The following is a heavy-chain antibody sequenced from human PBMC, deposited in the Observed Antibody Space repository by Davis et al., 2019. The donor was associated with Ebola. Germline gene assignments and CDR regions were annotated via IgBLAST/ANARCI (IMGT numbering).Heavy chain of an antibody. J-gene: IGHJ4*02. CDR2: YYYTGST. CDR3: ARGDSYYDPSGYYAGPEAPDH. Sequence: SQTLSLTCAVSGAFVSSGGYSWIWLRQPPGKGLEWIAYYYYTGSTYYSPSLRGRVTISVDTSKNLFSLKLTSVTAADTAVYYCARGDSYYDPSGYYAGPEAPDHWGQGTLVSVSS. CDR1: GAFVSSGGYS. V-gene: IGHV4-30-4*07. D-gene: IGHD3-22*01.